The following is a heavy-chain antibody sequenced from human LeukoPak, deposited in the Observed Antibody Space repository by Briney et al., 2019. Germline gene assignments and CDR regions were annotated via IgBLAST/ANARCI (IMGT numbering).Heavy chain of an antibody. V-gene: IGHV4-34*01. D-gene: IGHD3-10*01. CDR3: ARHRYYYGSGRYNWFDP. J-gene: IGHJ5*02. Sequence: SETLSLTCTVYGGSFSGYYWSWIRQPPGKGLEWIGEINHSGSTNYNPSLKSRVTISVDTSKNQFSLKLSSVTAADTAVYYFARHRYYYGSGRYNWFDPWGQGTLVTVSS. CDR1: GGSFSGYY. CDR2: INHSGST.